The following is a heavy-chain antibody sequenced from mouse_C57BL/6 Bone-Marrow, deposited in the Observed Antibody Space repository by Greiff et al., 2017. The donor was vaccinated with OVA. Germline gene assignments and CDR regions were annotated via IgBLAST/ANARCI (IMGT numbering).Heavy chain of an antibody. D-gene: IGHD1-1*01. CDR3: ARSTTVVRDY. CDR1: GYTFTSYW. CDR2: IYPGSGST. V-gene: IGHV1-55*01. Sequence: QVHVKQPGAELVKPGASVKMSCKASGYTFTSYWITWVKQRPGQGLEWIGDIYPGSGSTNYNEKFKSKATLTVDTSSSTAYMQLSSLTSEDSAVYYCARSTTVVRDYWGQGTTLTVSS. J-gene: IGHJ2*01.